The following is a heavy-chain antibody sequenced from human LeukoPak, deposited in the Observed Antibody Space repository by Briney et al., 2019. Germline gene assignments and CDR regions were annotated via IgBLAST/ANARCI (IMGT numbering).Heavy chain of an antibody. V-gene: IGHV3-48*03. J-gene: IGHJ4*02. Sequence: GGSLRLSCAASGFTFSSYEMNWVRQAPGKGLEWVSYISSSGSTIYYADSVKGRFTISRDNAKNSLYLQMNSLRAEDTAVYYCASKGRYCSGGSCYGPWGYYFDYWGQGTLVTASS. D-gene: IGHD2-15*01. CDR2: ISSSGSTI. CDR1: GFTFSSYE. CDR3: ASKGRYCSGGSCYGPWGYYFDY.